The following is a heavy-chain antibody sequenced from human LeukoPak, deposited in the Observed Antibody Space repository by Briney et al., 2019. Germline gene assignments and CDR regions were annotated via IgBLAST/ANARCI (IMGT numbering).Heavy chain of an antibody. J-gene: IGHJ2*01. CDR3: ARVQGWYFDL. CDR2: INPSGGST. Sequence: ASVKASCKASGYTFASYYMHWVRQAPGQGLEWMGIINPSGGSTSYAQKFQGRVTMTRDTSTSTVYMELSSLRSEDTAVYYCARVQGWYFDLWGRGTLVTVSS. CDR1: GYTFASYY. V-gene: IGHV1-46*01.